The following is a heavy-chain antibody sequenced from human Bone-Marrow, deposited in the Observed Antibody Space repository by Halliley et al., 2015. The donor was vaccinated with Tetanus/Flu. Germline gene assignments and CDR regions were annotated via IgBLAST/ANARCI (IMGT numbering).Heavy chain of an antibody. V-gene: IGHV4-4*02. CDR1: GASIDSVKW. CDR2: VYHSGTA. D-gene: IGHD4-17*01. J-gene: IGHJ4*02. CDR3: ARSTGDYVRGRFYFDS. Sequence: GLVKPSGTLSLTCAVSGASIDSVKWWTWVRQSPGKGLEWIGEVYHSGTANYNPSLRSRVTLSADTSKNQFSLNLDSVTAADTAVYYCARSTGDYVRGRFYFDSWGQGTLVTVSS.